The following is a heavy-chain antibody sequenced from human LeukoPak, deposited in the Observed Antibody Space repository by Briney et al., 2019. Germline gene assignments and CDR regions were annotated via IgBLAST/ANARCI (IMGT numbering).Heavy chain of an antibody. CDR2: IYHSGST. CDR3: ARGQFRSGWHREHYYGMDV. V-gene: IGHV4-30-2*01. CDR1: GGSIGSGGYS. Sequence: SETLSLTCAVSGGSIGSGGYSWSWIRQPPGKGLEWIGYIYHSGSTYYNPSLKSRVTISVDRSKNQFSLKLSSVTAADTAVYYCARGQFRSGWHREHYYGMDVWGQGTTVTVSS. J-gene: IGHJ6*02. D-gene: IGHD6-19*01.